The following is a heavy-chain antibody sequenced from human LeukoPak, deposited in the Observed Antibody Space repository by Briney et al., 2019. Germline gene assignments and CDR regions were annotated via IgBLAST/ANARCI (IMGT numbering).Heavy chain of an antibody. Sequence: KPSETLSLTCTVSGGSINNYYWSWIRQPPGKGLEWIGYIYYTGSTNYNPSLKSRVTISVDTSKSHFSLKMSTLTAADTAVYYCARHRGSGYPNFDYWGQGTLVTVSS. J-gene: IGHJ4*02. CDR2: IYYTGST. V-gene: IGHV4-59*01. D-gene: IGHD3-22*01. CDR3: ARHRGSGYPNFDY. CDR1: GGSINNYY.